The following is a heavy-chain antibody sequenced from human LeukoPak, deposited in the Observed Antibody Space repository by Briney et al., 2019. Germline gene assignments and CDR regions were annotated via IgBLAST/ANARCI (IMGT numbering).Heavy chain of an antibody. V-gene: IGHV1-46*01. D-gene: IGHD6-13*01. CDR1: GYTFTSYY. CDR3: ATGIAAAGTEDY. CDR2: INPSGGST. J-gene: IGHJ4*02. Sequence: GASVKVSCKASGYTFTSYYMHWVRQAPGQGLEWMGIINPSGGSTSYAQKFQGRVTMTRDTPTSTVYMELRSLRSGDTAVYYCATGIAAAGTEDYWGQGTLVTVSS.